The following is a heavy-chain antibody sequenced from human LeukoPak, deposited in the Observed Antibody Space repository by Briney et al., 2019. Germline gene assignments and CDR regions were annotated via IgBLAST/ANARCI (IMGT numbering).Heavy chain of an antibody. Sequence: GGSLRLSCAASGFTFSSYAMSWVRQAPGKGLECVSAISGSGGRTYYADSVKGRFTISRDNSKNTLYLQMNSLRAEDTAVYYCAKDGYCSSTSCYGLFDPWGQGTLVTVSS. J-gene: IGHJ5*02. V-gene: IGHV3-23*01. CDR2: ISGSGGRT. CDR1: GFTFSSYA. CDR3: AKDGYCSSTSCYGLFDP. D-gene: IGHD2-2*03.